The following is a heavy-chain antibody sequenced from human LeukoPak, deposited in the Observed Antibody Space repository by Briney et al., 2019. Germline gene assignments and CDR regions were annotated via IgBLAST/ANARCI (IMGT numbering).Heavy chain of an antibody. Sequence: SETLSLTCTVSGGSISSSSSYWGWIRQPPGTGLEWIGSIYYSGSTYYNPSLKSRVTISVDTSKNQFSLKLSSVTAADTAVYYCARPYSSSWYYFDYWGQGIMVPVSS. D-gene: IGHD6-13*01. CDR2: IYYSGST. V-gene: IGHV4-39*01. J-gene: IGHJ4*02. CDR3: ARPYSSSWYYFDY. CDR1: GGSISSSSSY.